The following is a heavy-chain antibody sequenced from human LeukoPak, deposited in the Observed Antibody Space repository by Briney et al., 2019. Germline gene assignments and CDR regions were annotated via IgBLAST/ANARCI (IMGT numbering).Heavy chain of an antibody. Sequence: PSETLSLTCTVSGGSISSYYWSWIRQPAGKGLEWIGRIYTSGSTNYNPSLKSRVTMSVDTSKNQFSLKLSSVTAADTAVYYCARDPPYYHDSSGDDAFDIWGQGTMVTVSS. CDR1: GGSISSYY. CDR2: IYTSGST. D-gene: IGHD3-22*01. V-gene: IGHV4-4*07. CDR3: ARDPPYYHDSSGDDAFDI. J-gene: IGHJ3*02.